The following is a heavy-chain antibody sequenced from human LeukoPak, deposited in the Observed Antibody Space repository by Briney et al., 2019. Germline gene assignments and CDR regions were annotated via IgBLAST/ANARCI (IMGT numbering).Heavy chain of an antibody. V-gene: IGHV4-59*01. CDR1: SGSISSYF. J-gene: IGHJ4*02. CDR2: IYYSGST. CDR3: ARTRGDYTIDY. D-gene: IGHD4-17*01. Sequence: NPSETLSLTCTVSSGSISSYFWSWIRQPPGKGLEWIGYIYYSGSTNYNPSLKSRVTISVDTSKNQFSLKLNSVTAADSAVYYCARTRGDYTIDYWGQGTLVTVSS.